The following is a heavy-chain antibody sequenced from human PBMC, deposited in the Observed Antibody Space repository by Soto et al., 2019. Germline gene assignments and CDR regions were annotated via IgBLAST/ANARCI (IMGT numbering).Heavy chain of an antibody. CDR3: AREIVTAGGNNYFDP. J-gene: IGHJ5*02. D-gene: IGHD2-21*02. Sequence: SETLSLTCGVSGGTAASSHWWSWVRQSPGGGLEWIGNVYHTGDTNFNPSLQSRVTISVDKSNNQFSLRLNSLTAADTAVYFCAREIVTAGGNNYFDPWGPGTLVTVSS. CDR2: VYHTGDT. CDR1: GGTAASSHW. V-gene: IGHV4-4*02.